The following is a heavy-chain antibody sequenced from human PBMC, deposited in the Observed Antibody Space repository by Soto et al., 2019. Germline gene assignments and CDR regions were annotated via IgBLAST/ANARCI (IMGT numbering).Heavy chain of an antibody. D-gene: IGHD1-26*01. Sequence: GGSLRLSCAASGFTFSSYAMSWVRQAPGKGLEWVSVISGSGDSTFYADSVKGRFTISRDNSKNTLYLQMNSLRAEDTAVYYCAKRAWGYFYFDYWGQGTLVTVSS. J-gene: IGHJ4*02. V-gene: IGHV3-23*01. CDR3: AKRAWGYFYFDY. CDR2: ISGSGDST. CDR1: GFTFSSYA.